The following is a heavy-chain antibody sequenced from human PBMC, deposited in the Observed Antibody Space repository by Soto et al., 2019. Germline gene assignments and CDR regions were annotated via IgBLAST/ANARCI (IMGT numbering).Heavy chain of an antibody. CDR1: GFIFGSYG. CDR3: ARGRKGAFDI. Sequence: LRLSCTASGFIFGSYGMHWVRQAPGKGLEWVALISYDGTNKYYPDSVKGRFTISRDNPKNTLYLQMNSLRAEDTAVYYCARGRKGAFDIWGQGTMVTVSS. V-gene: IGHV3-30*03. J-gene: IGHJ3*02. CDR2: ISYDGTNK.